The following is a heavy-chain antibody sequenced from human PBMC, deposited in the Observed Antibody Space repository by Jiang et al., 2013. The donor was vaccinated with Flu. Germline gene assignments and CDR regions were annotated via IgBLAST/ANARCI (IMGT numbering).Heavy chain of an antibody. CDR1: GDSVSSNSAA. CDR3: AREAGGSYYFDY. V-gene: IGHV6-1*01. D-gene: IGHD1-26*01. CDR2: TYYRSNWYT. Sequence: SQTLSLTCAISGDSVSSNSAAWNWVRQSPSRGLECLGRTYYRSNWYTDYAVSVKSRIIINPDTSKNQFSLQLNSVTPEDTAVYYCAREAGGSYYFDYWGQGTLVTVSS. J-gene: IGHJ4*02.